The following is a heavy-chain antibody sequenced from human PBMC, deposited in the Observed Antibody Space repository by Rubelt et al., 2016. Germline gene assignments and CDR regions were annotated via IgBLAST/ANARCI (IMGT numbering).Heavy chain of an antibody. CDR3: ASGRGPDYYYYGMDV. CDR2: IYSGGST. J-gene: IGHJ6*02. V-gene: IGHV3-53*01. Sequence: EVQLVESGGGLIQPGRSLRLSCAASGFTVSSNYMSWVRQAPGKGLEWVSVIYSGGSTYYADSVKGRFIISGDKSKDTLYLQMNSLRAEDTAVYYCASGRGPDYYYYGMDVWGQGTTVTVSS. D-gene: IGHD1-1*01. CDR1: GFTVSSNY.